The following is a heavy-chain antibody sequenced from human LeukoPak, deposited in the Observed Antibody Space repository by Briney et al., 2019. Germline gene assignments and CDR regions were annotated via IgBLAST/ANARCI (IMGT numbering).Heavy chain of an antibody. J-gene: IGHJ4*02. CDR3: ARGFWGDYRVDYFDY. CDR2: IKQDGSET. D-gene: IGHD3-3*01. Sequence: GGSLRLSCAASGFTFSNAWMSWVRRAPGKGLEWVANIKQDGSETYYVDSVRGRFTISRDNAKKSLYLQMNSLRAEDTAVYYCARGFWGDYRVDYFDYWGQGTLVTVSS. CDR1: GFTFSNAW. V-gene: IGHV3-7*01.